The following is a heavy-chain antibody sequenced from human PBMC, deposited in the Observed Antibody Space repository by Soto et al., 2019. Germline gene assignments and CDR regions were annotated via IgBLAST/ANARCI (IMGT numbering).Heavy chain of an antibody. J-gene: IGHJ5*02. CDR1: GGSMRRGGYY. V-gene: IGHV4-31*03. Sequence: PSETLPLTCTVSGGSMRRGGYYWSWIRQHPGKGLERIGYIYYSGSTYYNPSLKSRVTISVNTTKNHISLKLSSVTAAETAVYYCARDRASSYAWLDPWGQGTLVTVSS. D-gene: IGHD6-6*01. CDR3: ARDRASSYAWLDP. CDR2: IYYSGST.